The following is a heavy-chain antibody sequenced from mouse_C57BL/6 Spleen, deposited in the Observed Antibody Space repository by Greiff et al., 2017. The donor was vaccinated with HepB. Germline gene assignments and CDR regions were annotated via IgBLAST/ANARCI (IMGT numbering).Heavy chain of an antibody. Sequence: VQLKESGEGLVKPGGSLKLSCAASGFTFSSYAMSWVRQTPEKRLEWVAYISSGGDYIYYADTVKGRFTISRDNARNTLYLQMSSLKSEDTAMYYCTGYGSSVAMDYWGQGTSVTVSS. CDR2: ISSGGDYI. CDR3: TGYGSSVAMDY. CDR1: GFTFSSYA. J-gene: IGHJ4*01. D-gene: IGHD1-1*01. V-gene: IGHV5-9-1*02.